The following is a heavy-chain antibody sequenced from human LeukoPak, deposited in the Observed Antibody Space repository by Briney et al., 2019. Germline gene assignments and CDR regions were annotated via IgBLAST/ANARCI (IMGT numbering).Heavy chain of an antibody. CDR3: AKVQKKLLWFGELLYRWFDP. Sequence: GGSLRLSCAASGFTFSSYGMHWVRQAPGKGLEWVAFIRYDGSNKYYADSVKGRFTISRDNSKHTLYLQMNSLRAEGTAVYYCAKVQKKLLWFGELLYRWFDPWGQGTLVTVSS. D-gene: IGHD3-10*01. V-gene: IGHV3-30*02. CDR2: IRYDGSNK. J-gene: IGHJ5*02. CDR1: GFTFSSYG.